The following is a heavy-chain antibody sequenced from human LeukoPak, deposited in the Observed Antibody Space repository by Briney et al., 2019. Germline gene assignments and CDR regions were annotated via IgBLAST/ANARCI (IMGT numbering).Heavy chain of an antibody. V-gene: IGHV4-61*02. CDR1: GGSISSSSYY. J-gene: IGHJ4*02. Sequence: SETLSLTCTVSGGSISSSSYYWSWIRQPAGKRPEWIGRMYTSGSTNYNPSLKSRVTMSVGTSKNQFSLKLSSVTAADTAVYYCAREAVGASYFDYWGQGNLVTVSS. CDR2: MYTSGST. D-gene: IGHD1-26*01. CDR3: AREAVGASYFDY.